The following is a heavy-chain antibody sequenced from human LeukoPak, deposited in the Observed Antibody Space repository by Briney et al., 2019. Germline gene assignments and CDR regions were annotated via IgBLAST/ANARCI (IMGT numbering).Heavy chain of an antibody. D-gene: IGHD3-10*01. CDR3: ARGAYGSGSYNWFDP. CDR2: INHSGST. Sequence: GPLSLTCAVYGGSFSGYYWSWIRQPPGKGLEWIGEINHSGSTNYNPSLKSRVTISVDTSKNQFSLKLSSVTAADTAVYYCARGAYGSGSYNWFDPWGQGTLVTVSS. CDR1: GGSFSGYY. J-gene: IGHJ5*02. V-gene: IGHV4-34*01.